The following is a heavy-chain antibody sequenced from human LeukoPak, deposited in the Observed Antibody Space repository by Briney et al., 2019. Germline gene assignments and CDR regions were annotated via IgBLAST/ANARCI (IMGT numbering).Heavy chain of an antibody. Sequence: HSGGSLRLSCATSGFTFSSYAMNWVRQAPGKGLEWVSAISGSGGSTYYADSVKGRFTISRDNSKNTLYLQMNSLRAKDTAVYYCAKVMNYYDTSGYYGPFDYWGQGTLVTVSS. CDR2: ISGSGGST. CDR3: AKVMNYYDTSGYYGPFDY. D-gene: IGHD3-22*01. J-gene: IGHJ4*02. CDR1: GFTFSSYA. V-gene: IGHV3-23*01.